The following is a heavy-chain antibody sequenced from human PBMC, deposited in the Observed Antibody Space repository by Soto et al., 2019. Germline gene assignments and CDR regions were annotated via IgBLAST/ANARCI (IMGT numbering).Heavy chain of an antibody. D-gene: IGHD6-13*01. CDR2: IRSKANSYAT. CDR1: GFTFSGSA. Sequence: EVQLVESGGGLVQPGGSLKLSCSASGFTFSGSAMHWVRQASGKGLEWVGRIRSKANSYATAYAASVKGRFTISRDDSKNTAYLQMNSLKTEDTAVYYCTRNMYSSSWSHYYYYGMDVWGQGTTVTVSS. V-gene: IGHV3-73*02. CDR3: TRNMYSSSWSHYYYYGMDV. J-gene: IGHJ6*02.